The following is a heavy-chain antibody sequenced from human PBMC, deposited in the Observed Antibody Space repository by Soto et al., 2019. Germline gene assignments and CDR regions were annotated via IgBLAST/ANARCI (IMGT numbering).Heavy chain of an antibody. Sequence: EVQLVESGGGLVQPGGSLRLSCAASGFTFSSYSMNWVRQPPGKGLEWVSYISSSGSTIYYADSVKGRFTISRDNAKNGLYLQMNSLRDEDTAVYYCARIEASYDFWSNHYGMDGWGQGTTVTVS. CDR2: ISSSGSTI. J-gene: IGHJ6*02. V-gene: IGHV3-48*02. D-gene: IGHD3-3*01. CDR3: ARIEASYDFWSNHYGMDG. CDR1: GFTFSSYS.